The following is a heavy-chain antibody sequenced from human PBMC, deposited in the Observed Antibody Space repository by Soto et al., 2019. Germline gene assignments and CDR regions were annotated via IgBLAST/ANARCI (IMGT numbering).Heavy chain of an antibody. CDR2: IYYMGRT. CDR3: ARDPVGVTHFDY. Sequence: SETLSLTCTVGSISTYYWNWIRQPPGKGLEWIGYIYYMGRTNYNPSLKSRVTMSIDTSKNQFSLKLSSVTAADTAVYYCARDPVGVTHFDYGGQGALVTVSS. CDR1: GSISTYY. J-gene: IGHJ4*02. V-gene: IGHV4-59*01. D-gene: IGHD1-26*01.